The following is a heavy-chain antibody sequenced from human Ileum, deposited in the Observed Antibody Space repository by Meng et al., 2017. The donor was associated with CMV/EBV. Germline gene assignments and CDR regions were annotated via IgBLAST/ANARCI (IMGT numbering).Heavy chain of an antibody. D-gene: IGHD3-3*01. CDR3: ARAALTIFGVVIGTYFDY. Sequence: TWSSCAISGVRQAPGQGLEWMGGIIPIFGTANYAQKFQGRVTITTDESTSTAYMELSSLRSEDTAVYYCARAALTIFGVVIGTYFDYWGQGTLVTVSS. CDR1: TWSSCA. CDR2: IIPIFGTA. J-gene: IGHJ4*02. V-gene: IGHV1-69*05.